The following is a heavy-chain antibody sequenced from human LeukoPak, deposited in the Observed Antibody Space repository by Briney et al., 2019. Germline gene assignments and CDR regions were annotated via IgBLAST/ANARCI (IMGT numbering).Heavy chain of an antibody. CDR3: VRHFPAYDFWSGYSF. CDR2: INPSGGDT. J-gene: IGHJ4*02. D-gene: IGHD3-3*01. CDR1: AYDFTSYF. V-gene: IGHV1-46*01. Sequence: GASVKVSCKISAYDFTSYFMHWVRQAPGQGPDWMGMINPSGGDTTYAQKFQDRVIMTSDTSTRTVYMELVSLRADDTAVYYCVRHFPAYDFWSGYSFWGQGTLVTVSS.